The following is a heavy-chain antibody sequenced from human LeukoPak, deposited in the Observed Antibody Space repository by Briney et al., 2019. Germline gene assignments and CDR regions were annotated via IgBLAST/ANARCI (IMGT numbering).Heavy chain of an antibody. J-gene: IGHJ4*02. D-gene: IGHD3-9*01. Sequence: GGSLRLSCAASGFTFSRYAMHWVRQAPGKGLEWVAVISYDGSNKYYADSVKGRFTIARDNSKNTLYPQMNSLRAEDTAVYYCAREQYYDILTGSPFDYWGQGTLVTVSS. CDR3: AREQYYDILTGSPFDY. CDR1: GFTFSRYA. CDR2: ISYDGSNK. V-gene: IGHV3-30*04.